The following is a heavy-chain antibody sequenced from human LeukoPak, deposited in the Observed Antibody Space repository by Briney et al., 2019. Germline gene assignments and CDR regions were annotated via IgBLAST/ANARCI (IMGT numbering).Heavy chain of an antibody. D-gene: IGHD4-23*01. CDR2: IYYSGST. CDR3: ARADYGGNSGYYFDY. V-gene: IGHV4-30-4*01. CDR1: GGSISSGDYY. J-gene: IGHJ4*02. Sequence: PSETLSLTCTVSGGSISSGDYYWSWIRQPPGKDLEWIGYIYYSGSTYYNPSLKSRVTISVDTSKNQFSLKLSSVTAADTAVYYCARADYGGNSGYYFDYWGQGTLVTVSS.